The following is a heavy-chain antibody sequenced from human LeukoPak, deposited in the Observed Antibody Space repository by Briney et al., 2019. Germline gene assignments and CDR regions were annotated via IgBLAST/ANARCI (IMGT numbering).Heavy chain of an antibody. CDR2: IYYSGST. CDR1: GGSISSSSYY. CDR3: ARGGTMVRGALIY. Sequence: PSETLSLTCTVSGGSISSSSYYWGWIRQPPGKGLEWIGYIYYSGSTNYNPSLKSRVTISVDTSKNQFSLKLSSETAADTAVYYCARGGTMVRGALIYWGQGTLVTVSS. V-gene: IGHV4-61*05. J-gene: IGHJ4*02. D-gene: IGHD3-10*01.